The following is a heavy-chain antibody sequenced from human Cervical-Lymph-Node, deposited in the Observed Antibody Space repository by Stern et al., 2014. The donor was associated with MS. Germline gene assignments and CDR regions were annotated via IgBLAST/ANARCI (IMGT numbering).Heavy chain of an antibody. CDR1: GGPFSSYG. V-gene: IGHV1-69*01. CDR2: IIPIFAAT. D-gene: IGHD3-10*01. J-gene: IGHJ4*02. CDR3: ARAAGEMGSGRYYFDS. Sequence: VQLVESVAEVKKTGSSVKVSCKVSGGPFSSYGINWVRQAPGQGPEWMAGIIPIFAATHYAQTFQDRVTITADESTSTVYMELSGPRSEDTAVYYCARAAGEMGSGRYYFDSWGQGTLVSVSS.